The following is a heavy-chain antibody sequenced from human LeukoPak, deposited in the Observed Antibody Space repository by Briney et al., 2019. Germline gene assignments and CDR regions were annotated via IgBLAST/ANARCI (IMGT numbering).Heavy chain of an antibody. J-gene: IGHJ5*01. V-gene: IGHV3-30*01. D-gene: IGHD3-22*01. Sequence: GGSLRLSCAASGFTFSRYAMHWVRQAPGKGLEWVAVTSPDGNEKYYADSVKGRFTISRDNSKNTVFLQMNSLSTEDTAVYSCFTGSAYYYDSWGQGTLVTVPS. CDR3: FTGSAYYYDS. CDR2: TSPDGNEK. CDR1: GFTFSRYA.